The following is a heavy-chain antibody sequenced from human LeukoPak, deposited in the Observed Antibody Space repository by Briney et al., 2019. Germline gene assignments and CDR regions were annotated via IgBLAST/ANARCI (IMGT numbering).Heavy chain of an antibody. Sequence: SETLSLTCTVSGVSVSNYFWSWIRQPAGKGLEWIGRIYTTESTNYNPSLKSRVTLSVDTSRNQFSLKLSSVTAADTAVYYCVKDSSGSSVARGWFDPWGQGILVTVSS. CDR1: GVSVSNYF. J-gene: IGHJ5*02. D-gene: IGHD3-10*01. CDR2: IYTTEST. V-gene: IGHV4-4*07. CDR3: VKDSSGSSVARGWFDP.